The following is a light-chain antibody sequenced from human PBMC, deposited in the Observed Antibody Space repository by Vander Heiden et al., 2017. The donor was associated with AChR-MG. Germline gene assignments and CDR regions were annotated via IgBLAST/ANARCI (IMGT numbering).Light chain of an antibody. J-gene: IGLJ1*01. CDR1: SSDVGGYNY. V-gene: IGLV2-14*03. CDR3: SSYTSSSTPWV. CDR2: DVS. Sequence: QSALTQPASVSGSPGQSITISCTGTSSDVGGYNYVSWYQQHPGKAPKLMIYDVSNRPSGVSNRFSGSKSGNTASLTISGLQAEDEADYYCSSYTSSSTPWVFGTGTKVTGL.